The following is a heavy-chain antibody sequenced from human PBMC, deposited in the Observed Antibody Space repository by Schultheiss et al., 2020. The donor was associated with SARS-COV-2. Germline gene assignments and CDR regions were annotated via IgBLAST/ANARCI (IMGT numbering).Heavy chain of an antibody. V-gene: IGHV3-30*18. D-gene: IGHD5-12*01. Sequence: GGSLRLSCAASGFTFSSYAMSWVRQAPGKGLEWVAVISYDGSNKYYADSVKGRFTISRDNSKNTLYLQMNSLRAEDTAVYYCAKDLSGYNYPYYYGMDVWGQGTTVTVSS. CDR1: GFTFSSYA. CDR3: AKDLSGYNYPYYYGMDV. CDR2: ISYDGSNK. J-gene: IGHJ6*02.